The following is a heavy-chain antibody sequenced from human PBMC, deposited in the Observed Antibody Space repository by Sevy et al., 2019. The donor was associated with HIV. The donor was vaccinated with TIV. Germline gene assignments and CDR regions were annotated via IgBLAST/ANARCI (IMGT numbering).Heavy chain of an antibody. V-gene: IGHV3-66*01. CDR1: GFTVSSNY. CDR3: AKDLEKVYCSSTSCGSYAFDI. D-gene: IGHD2-2*01. CDR2: IYSGGST. J-gene: IGHJ3*02. Sequence: GGSLRLSCAASGFTVSSNYMSWVRQAPGKGLEWVSVIYSGGSTYYADSVKGRFTISRDNSKNTLYLQMNSLRAEDTAVYYCAKDLEKVYCSSTSCGSYAFDIWGQGTMVTVSS.